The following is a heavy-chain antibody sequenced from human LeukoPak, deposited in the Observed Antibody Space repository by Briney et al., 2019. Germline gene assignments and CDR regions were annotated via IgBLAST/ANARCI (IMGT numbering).Heavy chain of an antibody. D-gene: IGHD2-15*01. CDR2: ISSSSSYI. CDR3: ARVVVVADELDY. J-gene: IGHJ4*02. Sequence: PGGSLRLSCAASGFTFSSYSMNWVRQAPGKGLEWVSSISSSSSYIYYADSVKGRFTISRDNAKNSLYLQMNSLRAEDTAVYYCARVVVVADELDYWGQGTLVTVSS. CDR1: GFTFSSYS. V-gene: IGHV3-21*01.